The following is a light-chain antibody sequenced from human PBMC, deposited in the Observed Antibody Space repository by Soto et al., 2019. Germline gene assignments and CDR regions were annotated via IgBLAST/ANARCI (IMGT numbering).Light chain of an antibody. V-gene: IGKV1-9*01. CDR3: QQFNSYPLT. Sequence: DIQLTQSPSFLSASVGDRVTITCRASQGISSYLAWYQQEPGKAPKVLIYAASTLQSGVPSRFSGSGSGTGFTLTISSLQPEDFATFYCQQFNSYPLTFGGGTKVDIK. J-gene: IGKJ4*01. CDR1: QGISSY. CDR2: AAS.